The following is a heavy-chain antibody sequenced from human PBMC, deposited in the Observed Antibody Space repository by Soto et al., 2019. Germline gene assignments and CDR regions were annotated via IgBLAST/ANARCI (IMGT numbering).Heavy chain of an antibody. CDR1: GFTFGDYY. CDR3: ARGLGGSFGVPTFDY. J-gene: IGHJ4*02. D-gene: IGHD3-16*01. Sequence: QVQLVESGGGLVKPGGSLRLSCAASGFTFGDYYMSWIRQAPGKGLEWVSYITSSSSYTNYADSVKGRFTISRDNAKNSLDLQMNSLRAEDTAVYYCARGLGGSFGVPTFDYWGQGILVTVSS. CDR2: ITSSSSYT. V-gene: IGHV3-11*05.